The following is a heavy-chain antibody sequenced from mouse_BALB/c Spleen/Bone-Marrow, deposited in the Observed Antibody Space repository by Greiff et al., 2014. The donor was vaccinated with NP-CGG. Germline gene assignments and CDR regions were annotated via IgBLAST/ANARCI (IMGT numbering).Heavy chain of an antibody. CDR1: GYSFTDYF. V-gene: IGHV1-37*01. Sequence: EVQLQESGPELVKPGASVKISCKASGYSFTDYFMNWVKQSPGKSLEWIGRINPYNGDTFYNQKFKGKATLTVDKSSSTAHMKLLSLTSEDSAGYYCGSYGNAYWGQGTLVTVSA. J-gene: IGHJ3*01. CDR3: GSYGNAY. D-gene: IGHD2-1*01. CDR2: INPYNGDT.